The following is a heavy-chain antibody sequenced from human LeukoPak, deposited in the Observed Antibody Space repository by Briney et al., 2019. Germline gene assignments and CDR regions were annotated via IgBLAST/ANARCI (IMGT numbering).Heavy chain of an antibody. CDR3: ARGPRVSGSKGHFDY. D-gene: IGHD3-10*01. J-gene: IGHJ4*02. CDR2: IYYSGST. Sequence: SETLSLTCTVSGGSISSGGYYWSWIRQPPGKGLEWIGYIYYSGSTNYNPSLKSRVTISVDTSKNQFSLKLSSVTAADTAVYYCARGPRVSGSKGHFDYWGQGTLVTVSS. CDR1: GGSISSGGYY. V-gene: IGHV4-61*08.